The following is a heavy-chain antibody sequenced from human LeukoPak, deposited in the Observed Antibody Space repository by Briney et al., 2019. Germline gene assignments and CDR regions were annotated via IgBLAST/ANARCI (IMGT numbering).Heavy chain of an antibody. V-gene: IGHV4-38-2*01. J-gene: IGHJ4*02. D-gene: IGHD3-22*01. CDR1: GYSISSGYY. CDR3: ARLVYYDSSGYYFYFDF. CDR2: IYRSGST. Sequence: SETLSLTCAVSGYSISSGYYWGWIRQPPGEGLEWIGSIYRSGSTYYNPSLKSRVTISVDTSKNQFSLKMSSVTAADTAVYYCARLVYYDSSGYYFYFDFWGQGTLVAVSS.